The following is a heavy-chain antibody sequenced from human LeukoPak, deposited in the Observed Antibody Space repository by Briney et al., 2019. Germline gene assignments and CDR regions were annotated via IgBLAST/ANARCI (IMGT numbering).Heavy chain of an antibody. D-gene: IGHD3-10*01. V-gene: IGHV4-34*01. J-gene: IGHJ4*02. Sequence: SETLSLTCAVYGGSFSGYYWSWIRQPPGKGLEWIGEINHSGSTNYNPSLKSRVTISVDTSKNQFSLKLSSVTAADTAVYYCARGVSRYYGSGSYLAPSFDYWGQETLVTVSS. CDR1: GGSFSGYY. CDR3: ARGVSRYYGSGSYLAPSFDY. CDR2: INHSGST.